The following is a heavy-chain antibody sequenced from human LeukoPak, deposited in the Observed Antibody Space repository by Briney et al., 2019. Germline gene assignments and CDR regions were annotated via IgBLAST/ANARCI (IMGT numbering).Heavy chain of an antibody. Sequence: GGSLRLSCAASGFILSDHYVDWVRQAPGKGLEWVGRTRNKANSYTTEYAASVKGRFTISRDDPKNLLYLQMNSLKSEDTAVYYCGRSGRYRPSDLWGQGTLVTVSS. D-gene: IGHD1-26*01. CDR1: GFILSDHY. J-gene: IGHJ5*02. V-gene: IGHV3-72*01. CDR3: GRSGRYRPSDL. CDR2: TRNKANSYTT.